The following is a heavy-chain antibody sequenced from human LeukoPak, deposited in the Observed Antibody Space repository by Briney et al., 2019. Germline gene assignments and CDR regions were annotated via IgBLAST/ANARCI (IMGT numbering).Heavy chain of an antibody. CDR2: VSGDGRTT. CDR3: AKDSVVRNTGSYYFAS. CDR1: GFTFNNYA. Sequence: GGSLRLSCAASGFTFNNYAMSWVRQVPGKGLEWVSAVSGDGRTTHYVDSVKGRFTISRDNSRNTLYLQMSSLRAEDTATYYCAKDSVVRNTGSYYFASWGQGTLVTVSS. V-gene: IGHV3-23*01. D-gene: IGHD1-26*01. J-gene: IGHJ4*02.